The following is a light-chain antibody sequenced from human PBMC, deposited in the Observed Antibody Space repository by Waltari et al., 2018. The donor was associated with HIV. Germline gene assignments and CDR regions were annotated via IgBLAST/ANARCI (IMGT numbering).Light chain of an antibody. CDR1: QCISNS. V-gene: IGKV1-8*01. CDR2: DAS. J-gene: IGKJ1*01. CDR3: QHYHSDPPT. Sequence: IRMTQSPSSFSASIGDRVTITCRASQCISNSVAWYQQKPGAAPKLLIYDASVLQSGVPSRFSGGGSGSDFSLTISCLQSEDFATYYCQHYHSDPPTFGPGTRVEIK.